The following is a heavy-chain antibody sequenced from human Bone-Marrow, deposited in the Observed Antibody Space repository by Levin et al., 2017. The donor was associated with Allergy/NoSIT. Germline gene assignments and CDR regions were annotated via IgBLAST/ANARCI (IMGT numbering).Heavy chain of an antibody. J-gene: IGHJ4*02. CDR3: ARDWHTPTESPNFDF. Sequence: GGSLRLSCAASGFTFSDYYMSWVRQAPGKGLEWVSYISGRNTDIHYADSVKGRFTLSRDNAKKSLYLQINSLRAEDTAVYYCARDWHTPTESPNFDFWGQGTLVNVSP. V-gene: IGHV3-11*01. CDR1: GFTFSDYY. CDR2: ISGRNTDI. D-gene: IGHD5-18*01.